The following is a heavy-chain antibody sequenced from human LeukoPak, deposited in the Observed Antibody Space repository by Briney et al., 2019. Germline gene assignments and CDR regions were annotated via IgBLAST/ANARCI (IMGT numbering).Heavy chain of an antibody. Sequence: TGGSLRLSCAASGFTFSRDGMSWVRQAPGKGLEWVSGISGSGGSTIYYADSVKGRFTISRDNAKNSLYLQMNSLRAEDTAVYYCASTTSDGYSSYGASYYYYYMDVWGKGTTVTISS. D-gene: IGHD5-18*01. CDR3: ASTTSDGYSSYGASYYYYYMDV. CDR2: ISGSGGSTI. J-gene: IGHJ6*03. CDR1: GFTFSRDG. V-gene: IGHV3-23*01.